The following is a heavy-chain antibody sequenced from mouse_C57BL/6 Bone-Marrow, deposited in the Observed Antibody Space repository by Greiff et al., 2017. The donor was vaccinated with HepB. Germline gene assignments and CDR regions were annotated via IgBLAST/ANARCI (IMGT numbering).Heavy chain of an antibody. V-gene: IGHV1-81*01. CDR3: AHSSGYGY. CDR1: GYTFTSYG. Sequence: QVQLQQSGAELARPGASVKLSCKASGYTFTSYGISWVKQRTGQGLEWIGEIYPRSGNTYYNEKFKGKATVTADKSSSTAYMELRSLTSEDSAVYFCAHSSGYGYWDQGTTLTVSS. D-gene: IGHD3-2*02. CDR2: IYPRSGNT. J-gene: IGHJ2*01.